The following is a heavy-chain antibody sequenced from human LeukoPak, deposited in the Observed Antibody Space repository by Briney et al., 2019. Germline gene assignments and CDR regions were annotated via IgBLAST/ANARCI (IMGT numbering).Heavy chain of an antibody. V-gene: IGHV4-59*01. D-gene: IGHD6-19*01. CDR3: ARAGGGWSFDY. CDR2: LFFGGST. Sequence: SETLSLTCTVSGASISTFYWSWIRQPPGKGLEWIGYLFFGGSTNYNPSLKSRVTISSDTSKNQLSLKLTSVTAADTTVYYCARAGGGWSFDYLGQGTLVTVSS. J-gene: IGHJ4*02. CDR1: GASISTFY.